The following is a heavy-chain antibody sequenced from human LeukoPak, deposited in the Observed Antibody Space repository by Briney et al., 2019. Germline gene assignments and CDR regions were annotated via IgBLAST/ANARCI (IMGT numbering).Heavy chain of an antibody. D-gene: IGHD6-13*01. V-gene: IGHV3-7*02. CDR2: IKQDGSEK. CDR3: ASSRWHAFDS. J-gene: IGHJ4*02. Sequence: PGGSLRLSCAASGFTFSSYWMSWVRQAPGKGLEWVANIKQDGSEKYYVDSVKGRCTVSRDNAKNSLYLQINSLRAEDTAVYYCASSRWHAFDSWGQGILVTVSS. CDR1: GFTFSSYW.